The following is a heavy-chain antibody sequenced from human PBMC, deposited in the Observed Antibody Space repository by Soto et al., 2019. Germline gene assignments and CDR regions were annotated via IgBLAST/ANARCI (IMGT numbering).Heavy chain of an antibody. D-gene: IGHD2-2*01. CDR2: INAGNGNT. CDR3: ARSLVVNQQNDAFDI. Sequence: ASVKVSCKASGYTFTSYAMHWVRQAPGQRLEWMGWINAGNGNTKYSQKFQGRVTITRDTSASTAHMELSSLRSEDTAVYYCARSLVVNQQNDAFDIWGQGTMVTGS. J-gene: IGHJ3*02. CDR1: GYTFTSYA. V-gene: IGHV1-3*01.